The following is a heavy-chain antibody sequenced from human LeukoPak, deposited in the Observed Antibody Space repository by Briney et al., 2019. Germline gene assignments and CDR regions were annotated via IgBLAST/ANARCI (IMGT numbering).Heavy chain of an antibody. D-gene: IGHD2-2*01. CDR3: ARYGEDIVVVPAAEGAFDI. V-gene: IGHV4-59*01. CDR1: GGSISSYY. Sequence: SETLSLTCTVSGGSISSYYWSWIRQPPGKGLEWLGYIYYSGSTNYNPSLKSRVTISVDTSKNQFSLKLSSVTAADTAVYYCARYGEDIVVVPAAEGAFDIWGQGTMVTVSS. J-gene: IGHJ3*02. CDR2: IYYSGST.